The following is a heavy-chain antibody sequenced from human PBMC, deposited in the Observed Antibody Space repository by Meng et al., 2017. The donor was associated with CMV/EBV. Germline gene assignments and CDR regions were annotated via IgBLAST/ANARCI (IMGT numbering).Heavy chain of an antibody. CDR2: IYYSGST. D-gene: IGHD2-15*01. CDR1: GGSISSSSYY. J-gene: IGHJ5*02. V-gene: IGHV4-39*07. Sequence: SETLSLTCTVSGGSISSSSYYWGWIRQPPGKGLEWIGSIYYSGSTYYNPSLKSRVTISVDTSKNQFSLKLSSVTAADTAVYYCARDGVVLNNWFDPWGQGTLVTVSS. CDR3: ARDGVVLNNWFDP.